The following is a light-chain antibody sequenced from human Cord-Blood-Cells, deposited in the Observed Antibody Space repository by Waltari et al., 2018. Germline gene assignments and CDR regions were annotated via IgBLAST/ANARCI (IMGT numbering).Light chain of an antibody. V-gene: IGLV2-14*01. CDR2: DVS. CDR1: RSDVGGYNY. J-gene: IGLJ3*02. Sequence: QSALTQPASVSGSPGQSITISCTGTRSDVGGYNYVSWVQQHPGKAPKLMIYDVSKRPSGVSNRFSGSKSGNTASLTISGLQAEDEADYYCSSYTSSSTWVFGGGTKLTVL. CDR3: SSYTSSSTWV.